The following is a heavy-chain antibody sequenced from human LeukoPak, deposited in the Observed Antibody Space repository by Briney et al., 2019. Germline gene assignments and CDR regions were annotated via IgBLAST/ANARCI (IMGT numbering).Heavy chain of an antibody. V-gene: IGHV1-46*01. D-gene: IGHD3-10*01. CDR2: INPSGGTT. J-gene: IGHJ4*02. CDR3: ARDLSLWFGDFDY. CDR1: GYTFTSYY. Sequence: ASVKVSCKASGYTFTSYYMHWVRQAPGQGLEWMGIINPSGGTTSYALQFQGRVTMTSDMSTSTVYMELGSLRSEDTAVYYCARDLSLWFGDFDYWGQGTLVTVSS.